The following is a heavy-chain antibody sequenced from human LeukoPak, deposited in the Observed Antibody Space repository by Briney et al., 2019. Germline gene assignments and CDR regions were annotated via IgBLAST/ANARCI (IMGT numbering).Heavy chain of an antibody. D-gene: IGHD2-2*01. CDR1: GFTFSSYA. J-gene: IGHJ4*02. V-gene: IGHV3-23*01. CDR3: AKDHTQLLLFLGFDY. Sequence: GGSLRLSCAASGFTFSSYAMSWVRQAPGKGLEWVSAISDSGGSTYYADSVKGRFTISRDNSKNTLYLQMNSLRAEDTAVYYCAKDHTQLLLFLGFDYWGQGTLVTVSS. CDR2: ISDSGGST.